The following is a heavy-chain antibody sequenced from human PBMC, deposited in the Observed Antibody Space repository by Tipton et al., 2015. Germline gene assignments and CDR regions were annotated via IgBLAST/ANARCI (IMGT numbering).Heavy chain of an antibody. D-gene: IGHD2-15*01. Sequence: SLRLSCEASGFTFSNYEMSWVRQAPGKGLEWVSYINSGGRTKYYADSVKGRFTISRDNAKNSLYLQLNGLRAEDTALYYCTRELLPGAMDYWGLGTLVTVPS. V-gene: IGHV3-48*03. CDR2: INSGGRTK. J-gene: IGHJ4*02. CDR1: GFTFSNYE. CDR3: TRELLPGAMDY.